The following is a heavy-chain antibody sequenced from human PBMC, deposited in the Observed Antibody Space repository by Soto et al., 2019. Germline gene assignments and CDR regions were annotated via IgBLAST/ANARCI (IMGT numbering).Heavy chain of an antibody. CDR1: GFTFTSSA. CDR3: ARAVAVPADFDY. Sequence: ASVKVSCKASGFTFTSSAVQWVRQARGQRLEWIGWIVVGSGNTNYAQKFQERVTITRDMSTSTVYMELSSLRSEDTAVYYCARAVAVPADFDYWGLGTLVTVSS. J-gene: IGHJ4*02. CDR2: IVVGSGNT. V-gene: IGHV1-58*01. D-gene: IGHD6-19*01.